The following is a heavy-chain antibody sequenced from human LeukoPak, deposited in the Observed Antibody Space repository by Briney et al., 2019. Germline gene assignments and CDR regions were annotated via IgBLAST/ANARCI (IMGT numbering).Heavy chain of an antibody. CDR2: INPKSGGT. D-gene: IGHD3-22*01. V-gene: IGHV1-2*02. CDR3: ARGGGSSGYPDS. Sequence: ASVKVSCKASGYTYIDYYMHWVRQTPGRGLEWMGWINPKSGGTNYAQKFQGRVTVTRDTSINTAYMELSRLTSDDTAVYYCARGGGSSGYPDSWGQGTLVTVSS. J-gene: IGHJ4*02. CDR1: GYTYIDYY.